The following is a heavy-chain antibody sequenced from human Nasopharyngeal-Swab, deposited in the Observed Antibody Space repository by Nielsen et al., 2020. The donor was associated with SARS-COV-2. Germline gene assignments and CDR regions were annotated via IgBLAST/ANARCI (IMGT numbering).Heavy chain of an antibody. J-gene: IGHJ4*02. V-gene: IGHV4-31*02. D-gene: IGHD6-13*01. CDR1: GGSISSGGYY. Sequence: SCTVSGGSISSGGYYWSWIRQHPGKGLEWIGYIYYSGSTYYNPSLKSRVTISVDTSKNQFSLKLSSVTAADTAVYYCARGLIAAAGHDYWGQGTLVTVSS. CDR2: IYYSGST. CDR3: ARGLIAAAGHDY.